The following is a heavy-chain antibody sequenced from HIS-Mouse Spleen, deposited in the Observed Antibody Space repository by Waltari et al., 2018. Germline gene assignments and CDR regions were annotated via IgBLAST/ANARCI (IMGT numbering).Heavy chain of an antibody. J-gene: IGHJ4*02. V-gene: IGHV4-39*01. D-gene: IGHD6-19*01. CDR3: ARRRGWFDY. CDR1: GGSSSSSSYY. CDR2: IYYSGST. Sequence: QLQLQESGPGLVKPSETLSLTCTFHGGSSSSSSYYWGWIRQPPGKGLEWSGSIYYSGSTYYNPSLKSRVTISVDTSKNQFSLKLSSVTAADTAVYYCARRRGWFDYWGQGTLVTVSS.